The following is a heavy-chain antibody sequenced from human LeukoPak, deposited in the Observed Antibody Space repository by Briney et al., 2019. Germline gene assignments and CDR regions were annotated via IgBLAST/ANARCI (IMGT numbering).Heavy chain of an antibody. CDR2: IYYSGST. D-gene: IGHD2-15*01. CDR1: GGSISSYY. CDR3: ARGYCSGGSCYSYYYYSYMDV. V-gene: IGHV4-59*12. J-gene: IGHJ6*03. Sequence: PSETLSLTCTVSGGSISSYYWSWIRQPPGKGLEWIGYIYYSGSTNYNPSLKSRVTISVYTSKNQFSLKLSSVTAADTAVYYCARGYCSGGSCYSYYYYSYMDVWGKGTTVTVSS.